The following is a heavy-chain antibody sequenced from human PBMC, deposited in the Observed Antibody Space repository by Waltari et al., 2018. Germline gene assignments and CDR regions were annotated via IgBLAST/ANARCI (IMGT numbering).Heavy chain of an antibody. CDR3: ARDKESFYDVLTASGWFDP. D-gene: IGHD3-9*01. J-gene: IGHJ5*02. CDR2: ISSGSTYI. V-gene: IGHV3-21*06. Sequence: EVRLVESGGGLVKPGGSLRLSCAGSGFSFNDYTMNWVRKAPGRGLEWVSSISSGSTYIYYADSVKGRFTISRDNAKNSLYLQMNSLRDEDTAVYFCARDKESFYDVLTASGWFDPWGQGTLVTVSS. CDR1: GFSFNDYT.